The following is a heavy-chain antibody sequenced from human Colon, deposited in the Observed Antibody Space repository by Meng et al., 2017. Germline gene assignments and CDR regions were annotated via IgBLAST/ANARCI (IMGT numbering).Heavy chain of an antibody. CDR1: GGFCSGFY. V-gene: IGHV4-34*02. Sequence: QRQVQQGGAGLLKPSETLALTCAVSGGFCSGFYWSWIRQPPGKGLEWIGELDHFGISNYNSSLKGRLTMSVDTSKKQISLTLTSVTAADTAVYYCATGLRHGDWFDPWGPGTLVTVSS. CDR2: LDHFGIS. J-gene: IGHJ5*02. CDR3: ATGLRHGDWFDP. D-gene: IGHD4-17*01.